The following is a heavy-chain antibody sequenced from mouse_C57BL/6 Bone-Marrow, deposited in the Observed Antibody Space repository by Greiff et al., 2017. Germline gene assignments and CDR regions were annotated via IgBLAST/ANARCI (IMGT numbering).Heavy chain of an antibody. CDR2: IYPRDGST. D-gene: IGHD1-1*01. J-gene: IGHJ1*03. CDR3: ARYYYGSSWYFDV. CDR1: GYTFTSYD. V-gene: IGHV1-85*01. Sequence: QVQLQQSGPELVKPGASVKLSCKASGYTFTSYDINWVKQRPGQGPEWIGWIYPRDGSTKYNEKFKGKATLTVDTSSSTAYMELHSLTSEDSAVYFCARYYYGSSWYFDVWGTGTTVTVSS.